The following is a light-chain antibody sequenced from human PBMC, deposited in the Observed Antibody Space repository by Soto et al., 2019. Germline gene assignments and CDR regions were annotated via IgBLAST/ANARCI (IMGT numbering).Light chain of an antibody. Sequence: IVLTPSQATLSVSPGERSTLSCGASQSVRGNLAWYQQKPGQSPRLLIYGASSRATGIPVRFSGSGSGTDFTLTISSLEPEDFAVYYCQQRKNWPPLTFGGGTKVDI. J-gene: IGKJ4*01. CDR1: QSVRGN. V-gene: IGKV3-15*01. CDR3: QQRKNWPPLT. CDR2: GAS.